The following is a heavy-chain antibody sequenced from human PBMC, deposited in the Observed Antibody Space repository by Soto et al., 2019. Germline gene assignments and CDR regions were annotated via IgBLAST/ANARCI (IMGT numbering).Heavy chain of an antibody. J-gene: IGHJ4*02. CDR3: ARDQGRY. CDR2: INPGDARR. V-gene: IGHV1-46*01. Sequence: ASVKVSCKPSGYTLTSYYIHWVRQAPGQGLEWMGVINPGDARRNYAQKFQGRVTMTRDTSTSTIYMELSSLRSEDTAVYYCARDQGRYWGQGTLVTVSS. CDR1: GYTLTSYY.